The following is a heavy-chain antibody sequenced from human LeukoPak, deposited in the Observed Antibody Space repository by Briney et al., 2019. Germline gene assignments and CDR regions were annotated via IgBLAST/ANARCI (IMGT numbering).Heavy chain of an antibody. Sequence: PSETLPLTCAVYGGSFSGYYWSWIRQPPGKGLEWIGEINHSGSTNYNPSLKSRVTISVDTSKNQFSLKLSSVTAADTAVYYCAITMIETRDYFDYWGQGTLVTVSS. V-gene: IGHV4-34*01. CDR3: AITMIETRDYFDY. J-gene: IGHJ4*02. D-gene: IGHD3-22*01. CDR1: GGSFSGYY. CDR2: INHSGST.